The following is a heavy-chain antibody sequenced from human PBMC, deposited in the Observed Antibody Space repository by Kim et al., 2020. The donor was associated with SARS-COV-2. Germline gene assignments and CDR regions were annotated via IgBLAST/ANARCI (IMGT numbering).Heavy chain of an antibody. D-gene: IGHD3-10*01. CDR3: ARGSIYYGSGSPLDFDY. V-gene: IGHV4-59*13. CDR2: IYYSGST. Sequence: SETLSLTCTVSGGSISSYYWSWIRQPPGKGLEWIGYIYYSGSTNYNPSLKSRVTISVDTSKNQFSLKLSSVTAADTAVYYCARGSIYYGSGSPLDFDYWGQGTLVTVSS. J-gene: IGHJ4*02. CDR1: GGSISSYY.